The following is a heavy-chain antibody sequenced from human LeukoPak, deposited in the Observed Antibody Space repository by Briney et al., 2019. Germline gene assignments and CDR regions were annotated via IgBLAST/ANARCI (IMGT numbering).Heavy chain of an antibody. CDR2: IYYSGGT. Sequence: PSETLSLTCTVSGGSISSSSYYWGWIRQPPGKGLEWIGSIYYSGGTYYNPSLNSRVTISVDTSKNQFSVRLSSVTAADTAVYYCARAPAGDHWYFDLWGRGTLVTVSS. CDR3: ARAPAGDHWYFDL. CDR1: GGSISSSSYY. J-gene: IGHJ2*01. V-gene: IGHV4-39*07. D-gene: IGHD1-14*01.